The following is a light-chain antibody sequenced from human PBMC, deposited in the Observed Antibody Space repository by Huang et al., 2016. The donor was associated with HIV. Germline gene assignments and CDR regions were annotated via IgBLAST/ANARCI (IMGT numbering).Light chain of an antibody. CDR3: MQGTHWPPYT. V-gene: IGKV2-30*02. CDR1: QSLVHSDGNTY. CDR2: KVT. J-gene: IGKJ2*01. Sequence: DVVMTQSPLSLPVTLGQPASISCRSSQSLVHSDGNTYLNWFQQRPGQSPRRLISKVTNRDSGVPDRFSCSGSGTDFTLKISRVEAEDVGVYYCMQGTHWPPYTFGQGTKLEIK.